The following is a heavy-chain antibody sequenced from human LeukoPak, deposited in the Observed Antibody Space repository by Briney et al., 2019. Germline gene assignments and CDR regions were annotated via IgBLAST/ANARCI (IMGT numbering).Heavy chain of an antibody. V-gene: IGHV3-73*01. CDR2: IRSKANSYAT. Sequence: GGSLRLSCAASGFTFSGSAMHWVRQASGKGLEWVGRIRSKANSYATAYAASVKGRFTISRDDSKNTAYLQMNSLKTEDKAVYYCTRLSVPAAMVSSAYMDVWGKGTTVTVSS. CDR1: GFTFSGSA. D-gene: IGHD2-2*01. CDR3: TRLSVPAAMVSSAYMDV. J-gene: IGHJ6*03.